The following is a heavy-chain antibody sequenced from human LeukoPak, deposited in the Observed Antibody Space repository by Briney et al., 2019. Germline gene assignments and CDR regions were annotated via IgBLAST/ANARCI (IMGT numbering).Heavy chain of an antibody. CDR1: GGSISSSSYY. D-gene: IGHD2-2*01. CDR3: AGHVWGVVVPAAMGPYYYYYMDV. CDR2: IYYSGST. Sequence: PSETLSLTCTVSGGSISSSSYYWGWIRQPPGKGLEWIGSIYYSGSTYYNPSLKSRVTISVDTSKNQFSLKLSSVTAADTAVYYCAGHVWGVVVPAAMGPYYYYYMDVWGKGTRSPSP. V-gene: IGHV4-39*01. J-gene: IGHJ6*03.